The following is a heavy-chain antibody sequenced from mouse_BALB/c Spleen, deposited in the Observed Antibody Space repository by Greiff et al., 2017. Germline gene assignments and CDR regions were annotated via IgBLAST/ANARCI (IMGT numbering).Heavy chain of an antibody. Sequence: VQLQQPGAELVKPGTSVKLSCKASGYNFTSYWINWVKLRPGQGLEWIGDIYPGSGSTNYNEKFKSKATLTVDTSSSTAYMQLSSLASEDSALYYCARLGSTMITTGYFDYWGQGTTLTVSS. CDR2: IYPGSGST. V-gene: IGHV1-55*01. D-gene: IGHD2-4*01. J-gene: IGHJ2*01. CDR3: ARLGSTMITTGYFDY. CDR1: GYNFTSYW.